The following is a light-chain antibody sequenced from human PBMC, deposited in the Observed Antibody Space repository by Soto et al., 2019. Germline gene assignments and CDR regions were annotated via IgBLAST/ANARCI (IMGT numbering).Light chain of an antibody. CDR1: QSVRTN. CDR3: QQYHNRWT. V-gene: IGKV3-15*01. Sequence: EIVMTQSPATLSVSPGERAILSCRASQSVRTNLAWYQQKPGQAPRLFIYGASTRAAGVPARFSGSGSGTELTRAISSLQSEDFAIYFCQQYHNRWTFGQGTQVDVK. CDR2: GAS. J-gene: IGKJ1*01.